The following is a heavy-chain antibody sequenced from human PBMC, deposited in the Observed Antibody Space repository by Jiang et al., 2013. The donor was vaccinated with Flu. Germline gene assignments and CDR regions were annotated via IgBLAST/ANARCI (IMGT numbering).Heavy chain of an antibody. CDR3: ARHFRGPDGFDI. CDR2: IYPGDSDT. Sequence: RQMPGKGLEWMGIIYPGDSDTRYSPSFQGQVTISADKSISTAYLQWSSLKASDTAMYYCARHFRGPDGFDIWGQGTMVTVSS. V-gene: IGHV5-51*01. D-gene: IGHD2-15*01. J-gene: IGHJ3*02.